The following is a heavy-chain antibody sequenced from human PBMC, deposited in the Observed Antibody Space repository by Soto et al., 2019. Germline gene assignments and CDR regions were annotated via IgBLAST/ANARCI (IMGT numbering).Heavy chain of an antibody. J-gene: IGHJ6*02. CDR2: INHSGST. D-gene: IGHD6-13*01. CDR1: GGSFSGYY. CDR3: ASIGAGYSDLDV. V-gene: IGHV4-34*01. Sequence: SEILSLTCAVYGGSFSGYYWSWIRQPPGKGLEWIGEINHSGSTNYNPSLKSRVTISVDTSKNQFSLKLSSVTAADTAVYYCASIGAGYSDLDVWGQGTTVTVSS.